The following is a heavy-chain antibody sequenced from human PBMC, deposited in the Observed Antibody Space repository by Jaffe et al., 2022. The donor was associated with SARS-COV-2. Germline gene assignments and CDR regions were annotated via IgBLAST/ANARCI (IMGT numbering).Heavy chain of an antibody. V-gene: IGHV3-23*01. CDR2: ISDGGDVT. CDR3: AKSRQFMYMIFDY. CDR1: GFTFSNSA. J-gene: IGHJ4*02. D-gene: IGHD3-16*01. Sequence: EVQLLESGGGLVQPGGSLRLSCAASGFTFSNSAMNSATSWVRQAPGKGLEWVSSISDGGDVTYYADSVKGRFTISRDSSKNTLYLQMNSLRAEDTAIYYCAKSRQFMYMIFDYWGQGTLVTVSS.